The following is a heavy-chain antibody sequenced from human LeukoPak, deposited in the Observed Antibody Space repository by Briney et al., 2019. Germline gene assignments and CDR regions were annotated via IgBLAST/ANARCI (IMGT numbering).Heavy chain of an antibody. CDR1: GGSFSGYY. CDR3: ARVPPYCGGDCYFDY. CDR2: INHSGST. D-gene: IGHD2-21*02. J-gene: IGHJ4*02. V-gene: IGHV4-34*01. Sequence: SETLSLTCAVYGGSFSGYYWSWIRQPPGKGLEWIGEINHSGSTNYNPSLKSRVTISVDTSKNQFSLKLSSVTAADTAVYYCARVPPYCGGDCYFDYWGQGTLVTVS.